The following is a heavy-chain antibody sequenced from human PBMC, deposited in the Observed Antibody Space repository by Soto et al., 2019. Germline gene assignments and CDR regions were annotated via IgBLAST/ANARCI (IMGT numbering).Heavy chain of an antibody. CDR2: INHSGST. Sequence: PSETLSLTCTASGDSISNYYWSWIRQPPGKGLEWIGEINHSGSTNYNPSLKSRVTISVDTSKNQFSLKLSSVTAADTAVYYCARSYENDAFDIWGQGTMVTVSS. J-gene: IGHJ3*02. D-gene: IGHD2-8*01. CDR1: GDSISNYY. V-gene: IGHV4-34*01. CDR3: ARSYENDAFDI.